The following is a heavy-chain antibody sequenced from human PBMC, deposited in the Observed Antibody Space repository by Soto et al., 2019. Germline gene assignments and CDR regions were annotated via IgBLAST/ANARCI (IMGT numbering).Heavy chain of an antibody. D-gene: IGHD2-2*02. J-gene: IGHJ3*02. Sequence: QVQLQQWGAGLLKPSETLSLTCAVYGGSFSGYYWSWIRQPPGKGLEWIGEINHSGSTNYNPSLKIRVTISVDTSKNQFSLKLSSVTAADTAVYYCARPTIPVRRYAFDIWGQGTMVTVSS. CDR1: GGSFSGYY. V-gene: IGHV4-34*01. CDR2: INHSGST. CDR3: ARPTIPVRRYAFDI.